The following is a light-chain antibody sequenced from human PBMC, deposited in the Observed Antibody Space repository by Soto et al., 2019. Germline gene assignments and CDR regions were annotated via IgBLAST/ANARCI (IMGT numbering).Light chain of an antibody. CDR3: SSYTSSSTLMV. CDR2: DVT. CDR1: DVRTYNF. J-gene: IGLJ2*01. Sequence: QSALTQPASVSGSPGQSITISCTGSDVRTYNFVSWYQQHPGKAPTLMIFDVTNRPSGVSNRFSGSKSGNTASLTISGLQAEDEADYYCSSYTSSSTLMVFGGGTKVTVL. V-gene: IGLV2-14*03.